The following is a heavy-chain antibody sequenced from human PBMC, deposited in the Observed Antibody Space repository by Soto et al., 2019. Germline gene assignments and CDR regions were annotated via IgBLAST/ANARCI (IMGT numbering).Heavy chain of an antibody. V-gene: IGHV4-59*01. D-gene: IGHD3-16*01. CDR3: ARGWGSKWYYFDS. J-gene: IGHJ4*02. CDR1: GVSSTSFY. Sequence: SETLSLTCTVSGVSSTSFYWSWIRQSPGKGLERIGYIFDNGDVKYNPSLMSRLTMSIDMSKNEFSLRLKSVTAADTAMYYCARGWGSKWYYFDSWGEGTLVTVSS. CDR2: IFDNGDV.